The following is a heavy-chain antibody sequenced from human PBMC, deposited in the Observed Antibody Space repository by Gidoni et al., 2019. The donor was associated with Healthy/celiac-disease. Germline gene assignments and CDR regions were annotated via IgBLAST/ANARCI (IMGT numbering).Heavy chain of an antibody. CDR1: CGSISSSRYY. Sequence: QLQLQESGPALVKPSETLSLSCTVSCGSISSSRYYWGWIRQPPGKGLEWIGSIYYSGSTYYHPSLKSRVTISVDTSKNQFSLKLSSVTAADTAVYYCARLGLRGARPPIDYWGQGTLVTVSS. D-gene: IGHD3-16*01. CDR3: ARLGLRGARPPIDY. V-gene: IGHV4-39*01. CDR2: IYYSGST. J-gene: IGHJ4*02.